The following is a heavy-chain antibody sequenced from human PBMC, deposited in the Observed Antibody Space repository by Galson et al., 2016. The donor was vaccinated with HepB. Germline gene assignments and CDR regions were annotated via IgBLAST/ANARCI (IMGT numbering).Heavy chain of an antibody. J-gene: IGHJ5*02. CDR3: ARAGSRGWYWFDP. CDR2: ISGYNGNT. D-gene: IGHD6-19*01. Sequence: SVKVSCKASGYTFTSHGISWVRQAPGQGLEWMGWISGYNGNTEHTQKFQDRLIMTTDTSTNTAYKELRGLRSNDTAVYYCARAGSRGWYWFDPWGQGTLVTVSS. V-gene: IGHV1-18*01. CDR1: GYTFTSHG.